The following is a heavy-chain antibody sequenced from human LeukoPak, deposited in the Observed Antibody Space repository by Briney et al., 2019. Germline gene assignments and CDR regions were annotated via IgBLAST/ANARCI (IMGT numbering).Heavy chain of an antibody. CDR2: INPSGGST. D-gene: IGHD2-2*01. CDR1: GYTFTDYY. J-gene: IGHJ4*02. CDR3: ERSIRGCSSSPCYEDY. V-gene: IGHV1-46*01. Sequence: ASVKVSCKASGYTFTDYYIHWVRQAPGQGLEWMGMINPSGGSTSYAQKFQGRVTMTRDTSTSTVYMDLNSLRSEDTAVYFCERSIRGCSSSPCYEDYWGQGTLVTVSS.